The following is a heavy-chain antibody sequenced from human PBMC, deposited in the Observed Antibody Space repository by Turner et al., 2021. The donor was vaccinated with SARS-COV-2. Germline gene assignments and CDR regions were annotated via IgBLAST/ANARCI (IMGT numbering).Heavy chain of an antibody. CDR1: GGSISTTNHH. V-gene: IGHV4-39*01. J-gene: IGHJ4*02. Sequence: QLQLQESGPGLVKPSETLSLTCAVSGGSISTTNHHWGWIRQPPGKGLEWIGSISYTGRTFYTPSLKSRVTLSMDTSKNHFSLKVTSVTAADTAVYYCARQGGVDYWGQGTLVTVSS. CDR3: ARQGGVDY. CDR2: ISYTGRT.